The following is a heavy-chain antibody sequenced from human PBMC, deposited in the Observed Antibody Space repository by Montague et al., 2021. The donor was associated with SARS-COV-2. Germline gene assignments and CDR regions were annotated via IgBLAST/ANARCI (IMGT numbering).Heavy chain of an antibody. CDR1: GDSVSRNSPA. Sequence: CAISGDSVSRNSPAWNWIRQSSSRGLAWQGRTYHRSKWYNDYAVSVKSRITINPDTSKNQISLQLNSVTPEDTAVYYCARTSASSDYWGQGTLVTVSS. CDR3: ARTSASSDY. D-gene: IGHD1-26*01. J-gene: IGHJ4*02. CDR2: TYHRSKWYN. V-gene: IGHV6-1*01.